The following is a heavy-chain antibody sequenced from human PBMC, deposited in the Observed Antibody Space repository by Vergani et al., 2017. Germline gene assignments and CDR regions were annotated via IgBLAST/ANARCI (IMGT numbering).Heavy chain of an antibody. V-gene: IGHV3-48*01. CDR2: VSVTRSSRGQ. Sequence: QLVESGGGLVQPGKSLRLSCAASGFNFSSYNMNWVRQAPGKGLEWVSSVSVTRSSRGQSYADSVKGRFTISRDSAKNSLYLQMNSLRAEDTAIYYCAREYSSSSVRTFDIWGQGTKVIVSS. D-gene: IGHD6-6*01. J-gene: IGHJ3*02. CDR3: AREYSSSSVRTFDI. CDR1: GFNFSSYN.